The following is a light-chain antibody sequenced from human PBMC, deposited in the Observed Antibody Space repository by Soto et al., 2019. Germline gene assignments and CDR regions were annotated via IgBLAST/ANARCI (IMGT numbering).Light chain of an antibody. CDR2: DAT. CDR1: RIGSKI. Sequence: SSELTQPPSVSVAPGQTARITCGGDRIGSKIVHWYKQRPGQAPVPVVFDATDRPPGIPDRNSSSRSGDTATLTISRVAAGEEADYYCQVWASTAEFFVFGSGTKVTVL. J-gene: IGLJ1*01. V-gene: IGLV3-21*02. CDR3: QVWASTAEFFV.